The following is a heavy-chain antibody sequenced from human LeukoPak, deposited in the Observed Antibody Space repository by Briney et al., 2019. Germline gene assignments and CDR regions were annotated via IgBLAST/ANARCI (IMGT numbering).Heavy chain of an antibody. CDR1: GYTFTVYY. CDR3: ARGGDYGDYYFDY. Sequence: GASVKVSCKASGYTFTVYYMHWVRQAPGQGREWMGWINPNSGGTNYTQKFQGRVTMTRDTSISTAYMELSRLRSDDTAVYYCARGGDYGDYYFDYWGQGTLVTVSS. D-gene: IGHD4-17*01. V-gene: IGHV1-2*02. J-gene: IGHJ4*02. CDR2: INPNSGGT.